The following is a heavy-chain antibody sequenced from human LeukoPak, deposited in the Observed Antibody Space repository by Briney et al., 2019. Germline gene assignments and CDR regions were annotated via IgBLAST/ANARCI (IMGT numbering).Heavy chain of an antibody. V-gene: IGHV1-69*04. Sequence: GASVKVSCKASGGTFSSYAISWVRQAPGQGLEWMGRIIPILGIANYAQKFQGRVTITADKSTSTAYMELSSLRSEDTAVYYCARGVAAAGYYYYGMDVWGQGTTVTVSS. CDR1: GGTFSSYA. D-gene: IGHD6-13*01. CDR2: IIPILGIA. J-gene: IGHJ6*02. CDR3: ARGVAAAGYYYYGMDV.